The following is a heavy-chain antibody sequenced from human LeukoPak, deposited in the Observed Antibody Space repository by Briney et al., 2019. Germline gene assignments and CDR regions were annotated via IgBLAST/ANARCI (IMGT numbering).Heavy chain of an antibody. CDR2: ISYDGSNK. V-gene: IGHV3-30*03. CDR3: ARAQWPDY. CDR1: GFTFSSYG. D-gene: IGHD6-19*01. J-gene: IGHJ4*02. Sequence: HPGRSLRLSCAASGFTFSSYGTHWVRQAPGKGLEWVAVISYDGSNKYYADSVKGRFTISRDNSKNTLYLQMNSLRAEDTAVYYCARAQWPDYWGQGTLVTVSS.